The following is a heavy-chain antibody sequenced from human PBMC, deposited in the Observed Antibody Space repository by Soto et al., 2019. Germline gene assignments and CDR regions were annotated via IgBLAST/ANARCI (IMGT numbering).Heavy chain of an antibody. CDR3: ARPMDVHRTVYYAI. Sequence: PGESLKISCKGSGYSFTNYWIAWVRQMPGNGLEWMGVINPGDSDARYSPSFQGQVTISVDKSINTAYLPWSSLKASDTAMYFCARPMDVHRTVYYAIWGQGTPVTVSS. CDR2: INPGDSDA. V-gene: IGHV5-51*01. CDR1: GYSFTNYW. D-gene: IGHD2-2*01. J-gene: IGHJ4*02.